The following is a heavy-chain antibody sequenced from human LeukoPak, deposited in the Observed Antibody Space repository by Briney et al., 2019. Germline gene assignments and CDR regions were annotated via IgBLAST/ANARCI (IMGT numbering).Heavy chain of an antibody. J-gene: IGHJ4*02. V-gene: IGHV3-21*01. Sequence: GGSLRLSCAASGFTFSNYKMNWVRQAPGKGLEWVSSISSGSAYIYYADSVKGRFTISRDNAKNSLYLQMNSLRAEDTAVYYCARELISSTSLDYWGQGTLVTVSS. CDR2: ISSGSAYI. CDR3: ARELISSTSLDY. CDR1: GFTFSNYK.